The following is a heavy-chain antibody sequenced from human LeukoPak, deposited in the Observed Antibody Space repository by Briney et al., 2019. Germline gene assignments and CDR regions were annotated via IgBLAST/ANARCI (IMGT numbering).Heavy chain of an antibody. CDR1: GFTASNTF. CDR3: ARGSAWLDY. CDR2: IYSVGTT. V-gene: IGHV3-53*01. J-gene: IGHJ4*02. D-gene: IGHD6-19*01. Sequence: GGSLRLSRAASGFTASNTFMSWGREAPGKGVEGVSVIYSVGTTYYAASVKGRFTISRDKSKNTLSLQMNSLSAEDTAVYYCARGSAWLDYWGQGTLVTVSS.